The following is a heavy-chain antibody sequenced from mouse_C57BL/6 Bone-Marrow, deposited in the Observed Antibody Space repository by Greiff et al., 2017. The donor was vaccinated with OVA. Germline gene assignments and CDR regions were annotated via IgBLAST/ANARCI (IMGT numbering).Heavy chain of an antibody. CDR1: GFTFSSYG. CDR2: ISSGGDYI. V-gene: IGHV5-9-1*02. J-gene: IGHJ3*01. Sequence: EVQLVESGGDLVKPGGSLKLSCAASGFTFSSYGMSWVRQTPDKRLEWVAYISSGGDYIYYADTVKGRFTISRDNARNTLYLQMSSLKSEDTAMYYCTRVTLYDYDVGAWFAYWGQGTLVTVSA. D-gene: IGHD2-4*01. CDR3: TRVTLYDYDVGAWFAY.